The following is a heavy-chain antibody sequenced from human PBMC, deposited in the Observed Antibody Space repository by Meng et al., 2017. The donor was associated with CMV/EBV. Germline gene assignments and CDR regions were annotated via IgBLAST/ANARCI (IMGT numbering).Heavy chain of an antibody. CDR1: GFSFSHYA. V-gene: IGHV3-23*01. D-gene: IGHD3-10*01. Sequence: GESLMISCASSGFSFSHYAMSWVRQAPGKGLKWVSTITGSGGSTSYADSVEGRFTITRDNSEKMVHLQMNSLRIEDTAVYYCAKEVFRGAFSAFDIWGQGTTVTV. CDR3: AKEVFRGAFSAFDI. CDR2: ITGSGGST. J-gene: IGHJ3*02.